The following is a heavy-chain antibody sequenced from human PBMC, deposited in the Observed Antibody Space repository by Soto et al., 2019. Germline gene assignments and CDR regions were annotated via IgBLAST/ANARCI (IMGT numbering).Heavy chain of an antibody. CDR2: ISWNSGSI. D-gene: IGHD3-22*01. Sequence: PGGSLRLSCAASGFTFDDYAMHWVRQAPGKGLEWVSGISWNSGSIGYADSVKGRFTISRDNAKNSLYLQMNSLRAEDTALYYCAKDIRAGGYYYGYFDYWGQGTLVTVSS. V-gene: IGHV3-9*01. CDR1: GFTFDDYA. J-gene: IGHJ4*02. CDR3: AKDIRAGGYYYGYFDY.